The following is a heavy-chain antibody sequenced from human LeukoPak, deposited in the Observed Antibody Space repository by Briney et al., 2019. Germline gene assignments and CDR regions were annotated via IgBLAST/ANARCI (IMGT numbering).Heavy chain of an antibody. CDR3: AKGRAVTGIFDY. J-gene: IGHJ4*02. Sequence: GGSLRLSCAASGFTVSSNYMSWVRQAPGKGLEWVSVIYSGGSTYYADSVKGRFTISRDNSKNMLYLQMNSLRGEDTAVYYCAKGRAVTGIFDYWGQGALVTVSS. CDR1: GFTVSSNY. CDR2: IYSGGST. D-gene: IGHD6-19*01. V-gene: IGHV3-53*05.